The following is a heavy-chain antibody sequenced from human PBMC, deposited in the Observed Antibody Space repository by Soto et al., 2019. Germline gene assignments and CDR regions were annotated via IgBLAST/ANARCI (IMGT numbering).Heavy chain of an antibody. CDR3: ARAYGDYEGMGYIDY. J-gene: IGHJ4*02. Sequence: QVQLQESGPGLVKPSETLSLTCTVSGGSVSSGSYYWSWIRQPPGKGLEWIGYIYYSGSTNYNPSLKSRATIQVDTPKHPLSLKLSSVTAAHTAVYYCARAYGDYEGMGYIDYWGQGTLVTVSS. CDR1: GGSVSSGSYY. CDR2: IYYSGST. D-gene: IGHD4-17*01. V-gene: IGHV4-61*01.